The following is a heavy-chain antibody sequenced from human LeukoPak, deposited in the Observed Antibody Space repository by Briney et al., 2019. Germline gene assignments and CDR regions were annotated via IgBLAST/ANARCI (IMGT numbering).Heavy chain of an antibody. D-gene: IGHD1-26*01. CDR2: ISDGGDST. Sequence: GGSLRLSCAVSGLTLSDYAISWVRQAPGKGLEWVSVISDGGDSTGYAESVKGRFTVFRDKVINTLYLHMDSLRAEDTATYFCARDGAQPGHYFEFWGQGSQVTVSS. CDR3: ARDGAQPGHYFEF. V-gene: IGHV3-23*01. J-gene: IGHJ4*02. CDR1: GLTLSDYA.